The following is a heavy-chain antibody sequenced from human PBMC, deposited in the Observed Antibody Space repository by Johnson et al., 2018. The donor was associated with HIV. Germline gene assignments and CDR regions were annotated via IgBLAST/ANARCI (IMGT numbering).Heavy chain of an antibody. CDR3: AKDSGSYLNAFDI. D-gene: IGHD1-26*01. V-gene: IGHV3-43D*03. Sequence: VQLVESGGGVVQPGRSLRLSCAASGFTFSSYDMHWVRQATGKGLEWVSLISWDGGSTYYADSVKGRFTISRDNSKNSLYLQMNSLRAEDTALYYCAKDSGSYLNAFDIWGQGTMVTVSS. CDR1: GFTFSSYD. J-gene: IGHJ3*02. CDR2: ISWDGGST.